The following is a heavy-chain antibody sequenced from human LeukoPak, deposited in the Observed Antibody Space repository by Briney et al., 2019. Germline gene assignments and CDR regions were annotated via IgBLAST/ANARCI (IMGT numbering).Heavy chain of an antibody. D-gene: IGHD2-2*01. V-gene: IGHV3-74*01. CDR1: GFTFSNYW. Sequence: GGSLRLSCVASGFTFSNYWIHWVRQAPEKGLVWVSRINGDGSSTNYADSVKGRFTISRDNAKTTVYLQMNSLRAEDTAVYYCARCDSQRTSCPFDYWGQGTLVTVSS. J-gene: IGHJ4*02. CDR2: INGDGSST. CDR3: ARCDSQRTSCPFDY.